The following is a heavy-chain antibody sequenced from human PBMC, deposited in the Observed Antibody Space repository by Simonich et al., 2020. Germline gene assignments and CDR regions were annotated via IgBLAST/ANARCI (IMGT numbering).Heavy chain of an antibody. CDR3: ARDYDILTGYYTFDY. CDR2: IYWDDDK. D-gene: IGHD3-9*01. Sequence: QITLKESGPTLVKPTQTLTLTCTFSGFSLSTSGVGVGWIRQPPGKALEWLALIYWDDDKRYSPSLKSRLTISKDTSKSQVVLTMTNMDPVDTATYYCARDYDILTGYYTFDYWGQGTLVTVSS. V-gene: IGHV2-5*02. J-gene: IGHJ4*02. CDR1: GFSLSTSGVG.